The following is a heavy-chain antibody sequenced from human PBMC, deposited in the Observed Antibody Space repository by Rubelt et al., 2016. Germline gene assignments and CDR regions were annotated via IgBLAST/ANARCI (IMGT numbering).Heavy chain of an antibody. CDR3: ARLGSSSGIDY. Sequence: QVQLQESGPGLVKPSETLSLTCTVSGGSISSYYWSWIRQPPGKGLECIGYIYFSGSTNYNPSLESRVTIAVDTSKNQFSLRWSPVTAADTAEYYCARLGSSSGIDYWGQGILVTVSS. D-gene: IGHD6-6*01. CDR2: IYFSGST. J-gene: IGHJ4*02. V-gene: IGHV4-59*12. CDR1: GGSISSYY.